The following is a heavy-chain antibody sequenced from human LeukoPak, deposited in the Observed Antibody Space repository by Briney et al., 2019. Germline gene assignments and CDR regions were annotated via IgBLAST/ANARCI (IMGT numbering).Heavy chain of an antibody. J-gene: IGHJ6*02. CDR3: AKDPRLTDYDFWSGPDDYYGMDV. Sequence: GGSLRLSCAASGFTVSSNYMSWVRQAPGKGLEWVSAISGSGGSTYYADSVKGRFTISRDNSKNTLYLQMNSLRAEDTAVYYCAKDPRLTDYDFWSGPDDYYGMDVWGQGTTVTVSS. CDR1: GFTVSSNY. V-gene: IGHV3-23*01. D-gene: IGHD3-3*01. CDR2: ISGSGGST.